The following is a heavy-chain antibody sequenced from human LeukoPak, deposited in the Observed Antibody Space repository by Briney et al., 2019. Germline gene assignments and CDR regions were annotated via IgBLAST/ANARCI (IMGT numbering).Heavy chain of an antibody. CDR1: GYTFTGYY. Sequence: ASVNVSCTASGYTFTGYYMHSVRPAPGQGLEWMGWINPNSGGTNYAQRFQGRVTMTRDTSISTAYMQLSRLRSDDTAVYYCAIVPYSSGLLDYWGQGTLVTVSS. CDR2: INPNSGGT. J-gene: IGHJ4*02. V-gene: IGHV1-2*02. CDR3: AIVPYSSGLLDY. D-gene: IGHD6-19*01.